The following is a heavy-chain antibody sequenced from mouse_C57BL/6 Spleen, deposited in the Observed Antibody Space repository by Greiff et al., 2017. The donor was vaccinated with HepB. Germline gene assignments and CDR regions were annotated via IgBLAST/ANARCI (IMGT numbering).Heavy chain of an antibody. J-gene: IGHJ2*01. Sequence: VQLQQSGPELVKPGASVKISCKASGYSFTSYYMHWVKQRPGQGLEWIGWIYPGSGNTKYNEKFKGKATLTADTSSSTAYMQLSSLTSEDSAVYYCASPYYSNTFFDYWGQGTTLTVSS. CDR2: IYPGSGNT. D-gene: IGHD2-5*01. V-gene: IGHV1-66*01. CDR1: GYSFTSYY. CDR3: ASPYYSNTFFDY.